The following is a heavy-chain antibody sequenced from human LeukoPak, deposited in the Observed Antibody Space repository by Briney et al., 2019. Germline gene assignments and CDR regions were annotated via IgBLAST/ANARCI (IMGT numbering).Heavy chain of an antibody. V-gene: IGHV3-48*03. CDR3: TTYGSGRKFDY. D-gene: IGHD3-10*01. Sequence: QSGGSLRLSCAASGFTFSSYEMNWVRQAPGKGLEWVSYISSSGSTIYYADSVKGRFTISRDNAKNSLYLQMNSLKSEDTAVYYCTTYGSGRKFDYWGQGVLVTVSS. J-gene: IGHJ4*02. CDR2: ISSSGSTI. CDR1: GFTFSSYE.